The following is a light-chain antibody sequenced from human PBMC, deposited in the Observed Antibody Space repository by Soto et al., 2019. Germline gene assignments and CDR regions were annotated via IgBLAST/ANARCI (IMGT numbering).Light chain of an antibody. J-gene: IGKJ1*01. CDR2: DAS. CDR3: QHYYNWRPR. CDR1: QSVSSN. Sequence: EIEMTQSPATLSVSPGEEATLSRRASQSVSSNLAWYQQKPGQAPRLLIYDASTRATGIPARFSGSGSGTEFTLTISRLLSEDFAVYYCQHYYNWRPRFGQGTKWIS. V-gene: IGKV3-15*01.